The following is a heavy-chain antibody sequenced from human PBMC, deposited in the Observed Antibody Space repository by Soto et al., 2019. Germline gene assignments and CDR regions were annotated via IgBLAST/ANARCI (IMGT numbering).Heavy chain of an antibody. D-gene: IGHD1-7*01. J-gene: IGHJ5*02. V-gene: IGHV1-2*02. CDR1: GYALTGYY. Sequence: ASVKVSFKASGYALTGYYMHWVRQAPGQGLEWMGWISPNSGGTNYAQKFQGRVTMTRDTSISTAYMELSRLRSDDTAVYYCARGGLWNYWFDPCGQGTLVTVSS. CDR3: ARGGLWNYWFDP. CDR2: ISPNSGGT.